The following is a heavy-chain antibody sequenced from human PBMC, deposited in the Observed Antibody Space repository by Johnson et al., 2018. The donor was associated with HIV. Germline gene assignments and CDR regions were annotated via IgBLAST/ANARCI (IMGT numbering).Heavy chain of an antibody. J-gene: IGHJ3*02. CDR3: ARFENTLSNAFDI. CDR2: ISYDGSNK. CDR1: GFTFSSYG. V-gene: IGHV3-30*19. Sequence: QVQLVESGGGVVQPGGSLRLSCAASGFTFSSYGMHWVRQAPGKGLEWVAVISYDGSNKYYEDSVKGRFSISRDNSKNTLYLQMNSLRAEDTALYYCARFENTLSNAFDIWGQGTMVTVSS. D-gene: IGHD3-10*01.